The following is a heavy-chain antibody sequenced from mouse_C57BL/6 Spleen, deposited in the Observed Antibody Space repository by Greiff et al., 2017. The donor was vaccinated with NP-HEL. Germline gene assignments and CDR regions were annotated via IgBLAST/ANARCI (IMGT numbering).Heavy chain of an antibody. CDR1: GYTFTSYW. CDR3: ARSPIGYDYDY. J-gene: IGHJ2*01. CDR2: IDPSDSYT. Sequence: QVQLQQPGAELVMPGASVKLSCKASGYTFTSYWMHWVKQRPGQGLEWIGEIDPSDSYTNYNQKFKGKSTLTVDKSSSTAYMQLSSLTSEDSAVYYCARSPIGYDYDYWGQGTTLTVSS. D-gene: IGHD2-4*01. V-gene: IGHV1-69*01.